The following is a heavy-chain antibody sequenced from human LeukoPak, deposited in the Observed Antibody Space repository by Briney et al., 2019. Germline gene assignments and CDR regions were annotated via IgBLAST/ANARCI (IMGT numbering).Heavy chain of an antibody. CDR1: GGSFSGYY. V-gene: IGHV4-34*01. CDR2: INHSGST. CDR3: ARGLHTRYGSGSYYRPTRYYFDY. J-gene: IGHJ4*02. D-gene: IGHD3-10*01. Sequence: SETLSLTCAVYGGSFSGYYWSWIRQPPGKGLEWIGEINHSGSTNYNPSLKSRVTISVDTSKNQFSLKLSSVTAADTAVYYCARGLHTRYGSGSYYRPTRYYFDYWGQGTLVTVPS.